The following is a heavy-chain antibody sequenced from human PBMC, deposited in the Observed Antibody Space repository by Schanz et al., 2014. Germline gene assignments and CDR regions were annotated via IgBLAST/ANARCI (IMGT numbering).Heavy chain of an antibody. CDR2: ISHDGYST. CDR1: GFTFSDYC. D-gene: IGHD3-10*01. V-gene: IGHV3-64D*06. Sequence: EVQLVESGGGLVQPGGSLRLSCTASGFTFSDYCMSWVRQAPGKGLEYVSAISHDGYSTYYADSVKGRFTISRDNSKNTLYLQMSSLTTEDTAVYFCARPALWFGDNCFDPWGQGTLVTVSS. J-gene: IGHJ5*02. CDR3: ARPALWFGDNCFDP.